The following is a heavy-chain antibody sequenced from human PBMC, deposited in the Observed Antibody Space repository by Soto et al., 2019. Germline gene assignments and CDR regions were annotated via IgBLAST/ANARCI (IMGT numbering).Heavy chain of an antibody. Sequence: XETLSFTCAVDGGSFSGYYWSWIRQPPGKGLEWIGEVNHSGSTNYNPSLKSRVTISVDTSKNQFSLKLSSVTAADTAVYYCARGWSGLVIIRFDHWGQGTLVTVSS. CDR2: VNHSGST. J-gene: IGHJ5*02. CDR3: ARGWSGLVIIRFDH. D-gene: IGHD3-9*01. CDR1: GGSFSGYY. V-gene: IGHV4-34*01.